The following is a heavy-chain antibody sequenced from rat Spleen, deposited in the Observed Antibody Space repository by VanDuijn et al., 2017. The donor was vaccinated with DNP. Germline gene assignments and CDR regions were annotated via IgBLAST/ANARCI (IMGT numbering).Heavy chain of an antibody. CDR3: ARGAAPGDY. D-gene: IGHD1-4*01. V-gene: IGHV1-43*01. CDR2: INTGSGGT. J-gene: IGHJ2*01. CDR1: GYIFTSNY. Sequence: QVQLQQSGAELAKPGSSVKISCKASGYIFTSNYIGWIKQTTGQGLEYIGYINTGSGGTNYNEKFKGKATLTVDKSSTTAFMQLSSLTPDDSAVYYCARGAAPGDYWGQGVMVTVSS.